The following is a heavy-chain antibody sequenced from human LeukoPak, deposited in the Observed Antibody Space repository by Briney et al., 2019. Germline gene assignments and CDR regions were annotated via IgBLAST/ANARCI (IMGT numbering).Heavy chain of an antibody. CDR2: ISGSGGST. V-gene: IGHV3-23*01. D-gene: IGHD3-22*01. CDR3: AKGGYSSWFDP. Sequence: GGSLRLSCAVSGFTFTDTYMKWIRQAPGKGLEWVTAISGSGGSTYYADSVKGRFTISRDNSKNTLYLQMSILRAEDTAVYYCAKGGYSSWFDPWGQGTLVTVSS. CDR1: GFTFTDTY. J-gene: IGHJ5*02.